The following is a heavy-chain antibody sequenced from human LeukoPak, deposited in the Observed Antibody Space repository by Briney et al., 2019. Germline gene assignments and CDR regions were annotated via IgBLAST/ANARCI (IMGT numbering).Heavy chain of an antibody. D-gene: IGHD3-3*01. CDR2: INPSGGST. Sequence: ASVKVSCKASGYTFTSYYMHWMRQAPGQGLEWMGIINPSGGSTSYAQNFQGRVTMTRDTSTSTVYMELSSLRFEDTAVYYCARGGTLFGVVITDFDYWGQGTLVTVSS. CDR1: GYTFTSYY. J-gene: IGHJ4*02. CDR3: ARGGTLFGVVITDFDY. V-gene: IGHV1-46*01.